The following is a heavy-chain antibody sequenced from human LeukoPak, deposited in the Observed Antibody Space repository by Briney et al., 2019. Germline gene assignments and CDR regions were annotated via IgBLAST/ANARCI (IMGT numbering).Heavy chain of an antibody. CDR2: IYGSGST. Sequence: PSETLSLTCTVSGGSISSYYWSWIRQPAGKGLEWVGRIYGSGSTNYNPSLKSRVTMSVDTSKNQFSLKLTSVTAADTAVYFCARELVVVPNWFDPWGQGTLVTVSS. CDR1: GGSISSYY. J-gene: IGHJ5*02. CDR3: ARELVVVPNWFDP. V-gene: IGHV4-4*07. D-gene: IGHD2-2*01.